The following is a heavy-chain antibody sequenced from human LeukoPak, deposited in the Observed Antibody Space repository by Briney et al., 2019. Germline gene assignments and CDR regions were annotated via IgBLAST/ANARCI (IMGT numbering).Heavy chain of an antibody. CDR2: INHSGST. V-gene: IGHV4-34*01. J-gene: IGHJ6*02. CDR3: ARVGSRYYYYGMDV. Sequence: PSETLSLTCAVYGGSFSGYYWSWIRQPPGKGLGWIGEINHSGSTNYNPSLKSRVTISVDTSKNQFSLKLSSVTAADTAVYYCARVGSRYYYYGMDVWGQGTTVTVSS. CDR1: GGSFSGYY.